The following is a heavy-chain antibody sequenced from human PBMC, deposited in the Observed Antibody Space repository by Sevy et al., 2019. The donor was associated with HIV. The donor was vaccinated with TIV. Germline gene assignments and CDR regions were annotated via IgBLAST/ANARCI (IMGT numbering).Heavy chain of an antibody. V-gene: IGHV3-30*18. Sequence: GGFLRLSCAASGFTFSSYGMHWVRQAPGKGLEWMAVISYDGSNKYYADSVKGRFTISRDNSKNTLYLQMNSLRAEDTDVYYCAKDLALLTPCYNSPRFPYYYYYGMDVWGQGTTVTVSS. CDR3: AKDLALLTPCYNSPRFPYYYYYGMDV. CDR2: ISYDGSNK. J-gene: IGHJ6*02. D-gene: IGHD3-9*01. CDR1: GFTFSSYG.